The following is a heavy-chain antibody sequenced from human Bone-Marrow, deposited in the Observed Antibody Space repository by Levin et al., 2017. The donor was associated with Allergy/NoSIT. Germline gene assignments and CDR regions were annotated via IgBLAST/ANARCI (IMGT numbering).Heavy chain of an antibody. Sequence: GESLKISCAASGFTFNNYAMNWVRQAPGKGLEWVSLIYSGGSTYYADSVKGRFTISRDNSKNTLHLQMNSLRTEDTAVYYCARDRTCSGGTCYGSWGQGTLVTVSS. D-gene: IGHD2-15*01. J-gene: IGHJ5*02. V-gene: IGHV3-66*01. CDR2: IYSGGST. CDR3: ARDRTCSGGTCYGS. CDR1: GFTFNNYA.